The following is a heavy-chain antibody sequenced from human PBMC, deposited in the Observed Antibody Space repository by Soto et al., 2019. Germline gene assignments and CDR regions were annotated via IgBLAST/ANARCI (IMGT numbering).Heavy chain of an antibody. CDR1: GGSFANYY. CDR2: INYSGST. J-gene: IGHJ4*02. V-gene: IGHV4-34*01. CDR3: VSQRTSVLTQAYFDY. Sequence: SETLSLTCAVYGGSFANYYWNWIRQPPGKGLEWIGEINYSGSTDYNPSLESRVTISVDTSKNQFSLNLSSVTAADTAVYFCVSQRTSVLTQAYFDYWGPGALVTVSS. D-gene: IGHD2-8*01.